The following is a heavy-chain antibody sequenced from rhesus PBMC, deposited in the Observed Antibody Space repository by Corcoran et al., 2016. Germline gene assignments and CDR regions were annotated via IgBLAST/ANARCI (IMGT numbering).Heavy chain of an antibody. CDR2: INSGGDST. D-gene: IGHD2-15*01. J-gene: IGHJ4*01. CDR3: AKIDLR. CDR1: GCTFSSFW. Sequence: EVQLVESGGGLAKPGGSLRLSCVASGCTFSSFWLHWVRQAPGKGLEWISTINSGGDSTYYADSVKGRFTISRENAKNTLYLQMNSLRAEDTAVYYCAKIDLRWGQGVLVTVSS. V-gene: IGHV3-14*01.